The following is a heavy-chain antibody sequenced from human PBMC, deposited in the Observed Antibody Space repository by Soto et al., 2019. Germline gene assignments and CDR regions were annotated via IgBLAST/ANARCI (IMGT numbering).Heavy chain of an antibody. Sequence: GGSLRLSCAASGFTFSSYSMNWVRQAPGKGLEWVSSISSSSSYIYYADSVKGRFTISRDNAKNSLYLQMNSLRAEDTAVYYCARDEVGYCTNGVCPWAIYYWGQGTLVTVSS. CDR1: GFTFSSYS. D-gene: IGHD2-8*01. V-gene: IGHV3-21*01. CDR3: ARDEVGYCTNGVCPWAIYY. CDR2: ISSSSSYI. J-gene: IGHJ4*02.